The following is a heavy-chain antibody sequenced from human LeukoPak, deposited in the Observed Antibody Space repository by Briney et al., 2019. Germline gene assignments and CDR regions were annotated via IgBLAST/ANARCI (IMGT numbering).Heavy chain of an antibody. CDR3: ARETYYYGSGSYYNMAFDI. Sequence: SETLSLTCTVSGGSISSYYWSWIRQPAGKGLEWIGRIYTSGSTNYNPSLKSRVTMSVDTSKNQFSLKLSSVTAADTAVYYCARETYYYGSGSYYNMAFDIWGQGTMVTVSS. J-gene: IGHJ3*02. V-gene: IGHV4-4*07. D-gene: IGHD3-10*01. CDR2: IYTSGST. CDR1: GGSISSYY.